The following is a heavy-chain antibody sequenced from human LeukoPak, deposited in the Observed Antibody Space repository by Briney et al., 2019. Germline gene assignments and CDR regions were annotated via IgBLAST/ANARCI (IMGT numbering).Heavy chain of an antibody. J-gene: IGHJ4*02. CDR1: GFTFSHQG. D-gene: IGHD4-17*01. CDR3: AKDATYGDYLDY. Sequence: SHTLSYPASGFTFSHQGMSWVHLDPAERPEGTSAISGSGGSTYYADSVKGRFTISRDNSKNTLYLQMNSLRAEDTAVYYCAKDATYGDYLDYWGQGTLVTVSS. CDR2: ISGSGGST. V-gene: IGHV3-23*01.